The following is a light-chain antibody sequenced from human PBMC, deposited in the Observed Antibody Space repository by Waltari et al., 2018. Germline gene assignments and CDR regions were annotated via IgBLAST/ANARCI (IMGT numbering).Light chain of an antibody. J-gene: IGKJ1*01. CDR2: GAS. V-gene: IGKV3-15*01. CDR1: QSVSSN. Sequence: DIVMTHSPAPLSASPGERATLSCRASQSVSSNLAWSQQKPGQAPRLLIYGASTRATGIPARFSGSGSGTEFTLTISSLQSEDFAVYYCQQYNNWPPWTFGQGTKVEIK. CDR3: QQYNNWPPWT.